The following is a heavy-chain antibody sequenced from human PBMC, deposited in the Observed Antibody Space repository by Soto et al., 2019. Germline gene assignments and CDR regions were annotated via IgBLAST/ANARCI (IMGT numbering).Heavy chain of an antibody. CDR1: GFTFNSYG. CDR2: ISFDGRNT. V-gene: IGHV3-30*18. J-gene: IGHJ4*01. CDR3: AKQSGSGSYYSGSLSY. Sequence: LPGGSLRLSCAASGFTFNSYGMHWVRQAPGKGLEWVVVISFDGRNTYYADSVKGRFTISRDNSKNTLYLQMISLSAEDTAVYYCAKQSGSGSYYSGSLSYWG. D-gene: IGHD3-10*01.